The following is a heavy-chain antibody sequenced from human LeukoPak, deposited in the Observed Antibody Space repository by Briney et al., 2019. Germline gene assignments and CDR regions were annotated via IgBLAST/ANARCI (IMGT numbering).Heavy chain of an antibody. V-gene: IGHV4-4*07. J-gene: IGHJ4*02. D-gene: IGHD6-13*01. Sequence: TSETLSLTCAVSRGSIINYYWTWVRQPAGKGLEWIGRISDSGSTDYNPSLRSRVVMSVDTSKNQFSLKLSSVTAADTAVYYCARQQLSQLYYFDNWGQGTLVTVSS. CDR1: RGSIINYY. CDR2: ISDSGST. CDR3: ARQQLSQLYYFDN.